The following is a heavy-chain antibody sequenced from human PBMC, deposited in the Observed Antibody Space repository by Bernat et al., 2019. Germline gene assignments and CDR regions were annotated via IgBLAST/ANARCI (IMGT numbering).Heavy chain of an antibody. J-gene: IGHJ6*02. CDR2: ISGNGNNQ. D-gene: IGHD3-10*01. CDR1: GFTFNKNA. V-gene: IGHV3-23*04. CDR3: ASDRTVSRSPFGYYGMDV. Sequence: EVLRVETGGDLVQPGGSLRLSCIASGFTFNKNAMSWVLQAPGKGLERASSISGNGNNQYYADSVKGRFTFSRDNSKNKVYPQLNSLTPDDTAVYFCASDRTVSRSPFGYYGMDVWGQGTTVIVSS.